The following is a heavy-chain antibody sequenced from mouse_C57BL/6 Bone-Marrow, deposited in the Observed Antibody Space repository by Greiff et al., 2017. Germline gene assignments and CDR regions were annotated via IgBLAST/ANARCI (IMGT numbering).Heavy chain of an antibody. CDR2: ILPGSGST. Sequence: QVQLQQSGAELMKPGASVKLSCKATGYTFTGYWIEWVKQRPGHGLEWIGEILPGSGSTNYNAKFKGKATFTADTSSNTAYMQLSSLTTEDSAIYYCARSGGSIYWYFDVWGTGTTVTVSS. CDR3: ARSGGSIYWYFDV. CDR1: GYTFTGYW. J-gene: IGHJ1*03. D-gene: IGHD1-1*01. V-gene: IGHV1-9*01.